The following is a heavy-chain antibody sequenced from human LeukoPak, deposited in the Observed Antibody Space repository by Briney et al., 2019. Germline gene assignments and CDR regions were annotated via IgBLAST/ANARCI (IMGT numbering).Heavy chain of an antibody. CDR1: GFTFSSYA. CDR3: AKAPPRTAPSPYYFDY. Sequence: GGSLRLSCAASGFTFSSYAMSWVRQAPGKVLEWVSAISGSGGSTYYADSVKGRFTISRDNSKNTLYLQMNSLRAEDTAVYYCAKAPPRTAPSPYYFDYWGQGTLVTVSS. CDR2: ISGSGGST. J-gene: IGHJ4*02. V-gene: IGHV3-23*01. D-gene: IGHD4-17*01.